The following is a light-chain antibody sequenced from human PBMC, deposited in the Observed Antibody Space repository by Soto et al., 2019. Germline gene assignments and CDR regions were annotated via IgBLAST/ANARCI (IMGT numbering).Light chain of an antibody. CDR2: GAS. V-gene: IGKV3-15*01. CDR3: QQYNNWPRT. CDR1: QSVSSN. J-gene: IGKJ1*01. Sequence: VMSQSPSTLSVSTGERATPSCRASQSVSSNLAWYQQKPGQAPRLLIYGASTRATGIPARFSGSGSGTEFTLTISSLQSEDFAVYYCQQYNNWPRTFGQGTKVAIK.